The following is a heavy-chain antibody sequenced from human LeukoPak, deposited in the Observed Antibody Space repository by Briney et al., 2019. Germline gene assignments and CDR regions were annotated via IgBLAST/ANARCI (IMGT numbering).Heavy chain of an antibody. CDR3: AKDAIQLWLREYYFDY. J-gene: IGHJ4*02. CDR2: ISEDGGST. CDR1: GFTFDDYA. V-gene: IGHV3-43*02. D-gene: IGHD5-18*01. Sequence: GGSLRLSCAASGFTFDDYAMYWVRQAPGKGLEWVSLISEDGGSTYYADSVKGRFTISRDNSKNSLYLQMNSLRTEDTALYYCAKDAIQLWLREYYFDYWGQGTLVTVSS.